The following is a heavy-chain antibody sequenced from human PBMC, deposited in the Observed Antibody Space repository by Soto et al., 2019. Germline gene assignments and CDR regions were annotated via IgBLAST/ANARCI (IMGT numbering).Heavy chain of an antibody. V-gene: IGHV1-3*01. CDR2: INAGNGNT. J-gene: IGHJ4*02. Sequence: QVQLVQSGAEVKKPGASVKVSCKASGYTFTSYAMHWVRQAPGQRLEWMGWINAGNGNTKYPQKFQGRVTITRDTSASTAYMELSSLRSEDTAVCYCARSGPVTMFLRAPDYWGQGTLVTVSS. CDR1: GYTFTSYA. D-gene: IGHD4-17*01. CDR3: ARSGPVTMFLRAPDY.